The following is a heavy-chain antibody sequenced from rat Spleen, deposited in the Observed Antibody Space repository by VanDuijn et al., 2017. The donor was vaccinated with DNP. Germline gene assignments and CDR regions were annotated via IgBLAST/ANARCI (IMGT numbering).Heavy chain of an antibody. CDR1: GFTFSNYY. Sequence: EVQLVESGGGLVQPGRSLKLSCAASGFTFSNYYMAWVRQAPTKGLEWVAYISYDGGITNYGDSVKGRFTISRDNAKSTLYLQMNSLISEDTATYYCARDRTGTWFAYWGQGTLVTVSS. CDR2: ISYDGGIT. J-gene: IGHJ3*01. CDR3: ARDRTGTWFAY. V-gene: IGHV5-20*01. D-gene: IGHD5-1*01.